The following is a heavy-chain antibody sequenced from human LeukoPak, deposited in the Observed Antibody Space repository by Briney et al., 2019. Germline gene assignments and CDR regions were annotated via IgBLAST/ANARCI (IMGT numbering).Heavy chain of an antibody. CDR1: GGSISSYY. CDR2: IYYSGST. D-gene: IGHD3-22*01. V-gene: IGHV4-59*01. Sequence: SETLSLTCTVSGGSISSYYWSWIRQPPGKGLEWLGYIYYSGSTNYNPSLKSRVTISVDTSKNQFSLKLSSVTAADTAVYYCARGGTYDSSGHDAFDIWGQGTLVTVS. CDR3: ARGGTYDSSGHDAFDI. J-gene: IGHJ3*02.